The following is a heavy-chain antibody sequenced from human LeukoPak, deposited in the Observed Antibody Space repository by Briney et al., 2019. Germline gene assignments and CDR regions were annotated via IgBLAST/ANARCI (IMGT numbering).Heavy chain of an antibody. V-gene: IGHV3-7*01. CDR1: GFIFSSYC. J-gene: IGHJ4*02. CDR2: INQEGSER. CDR3: ARIIGAFGTYRYDS. Sequence: GGSLRLSCAVSGFIFSSYCMSWVRQAPGKGLEWVGNINQEGSERNHGDSVNGRFTISRDNAENSLYLQMNSLRAEDTAVYYCARIIGAFGTYRYDSWGWGKLVSVSS. D-gene: IGHD3-16*02.